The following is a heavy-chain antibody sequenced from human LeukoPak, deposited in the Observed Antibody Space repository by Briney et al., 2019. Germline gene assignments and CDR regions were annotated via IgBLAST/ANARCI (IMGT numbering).Heavy chain of an antibody. CDR3: ASRITGTHDY. CDR2: INHSGST. CDR1: GGSFSGYY. D-gene: IGHD1/OR15-1a*01. J-gene: IGHJ4*02. V-gene: IGHV4-34*01. Sequence: SETLSLTCAVYGGSFSGYYWSWIRQPPGKGLEWIGEINHSGSTNYNPSLKSRVTISVDTSKNQFSLKLSSVTAADTAVYYCASRITGTHDYWGQGTLVTVSS.